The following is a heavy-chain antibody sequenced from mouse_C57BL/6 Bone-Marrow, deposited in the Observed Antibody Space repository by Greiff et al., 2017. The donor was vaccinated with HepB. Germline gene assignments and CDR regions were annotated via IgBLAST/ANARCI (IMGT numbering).Heavy chain of an antibody. V-gene: IGHV3-6*01. CDR1: GYSITSGYY. Sequence: EVQLQESGPGLVKPSQSLSLTCSVTGYSITSGYYWNWIRQFPGNKLEWMGYISYDGSNNYNPSFKNRFSITRDTSKNQFFLKLNSVTTEDTATYYCARGDYYGSSYDAMDYWGQGTSVTVSS. CDR2: ISYDGSN. D-gene: IGHD1-1*01. CDR3: ARGDYYGSSYDAMDY. J-gene: IGHJ4*01.